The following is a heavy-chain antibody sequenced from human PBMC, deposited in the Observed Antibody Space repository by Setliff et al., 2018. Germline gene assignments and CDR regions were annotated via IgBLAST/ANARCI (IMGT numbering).Heavy chain of an antibody. CDR3: VREGVDSRSSTDYRYYMDV. CDR1: GYTLTNYY. J-gene: IGHJ6*03. D-gene: IGHD3-22*01. V-gene: IGHV1-69*05. CDR2: TIPIFGTT. Sequence: SVKVSCKASGYTLTNYYMHWVRQAPGQGLEWMGGTIPIFGTTDYAQKFRGRVTIITDESTSTAFMQLSSLRSEDTAVYYCVREGVDSRSSTDYRYYMDVWGKGTTVTVSS.